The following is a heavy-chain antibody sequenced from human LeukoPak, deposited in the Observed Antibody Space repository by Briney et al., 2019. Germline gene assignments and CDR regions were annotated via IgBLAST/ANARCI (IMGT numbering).Heavy chain of an antibody. D-gene: IGHD6-13*01. CDR2: ISGSGGST. CDR3: AKFVGSSSWPSPVDY. CDR1: GFTFSSYA. V-gene: IGHV3-23*01. J-gene: IGHJ4*02. Sequence: GGSLRLSCAASGFTFSSYAMSWVRQAPGKGLEWVSAISGSGGSTYYADSVKGRFTISRDNSNNTLYLQMNSLRAEDTAVYYCAKFVGSSSWPSPVDYWGQGTLVTVSS.